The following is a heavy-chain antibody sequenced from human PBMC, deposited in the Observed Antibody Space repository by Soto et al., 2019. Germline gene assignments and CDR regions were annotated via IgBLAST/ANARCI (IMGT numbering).Heavy chain of an antibody. V-gene: IGHV3-11*01. J-gene: IGHJ2*01. CDR1: GGTFSSYA. Sequence: QVQLVQSGAEVKKPGSSVKVSCKASGGTFSSYAISWVRQAPGKGLEWVSYISSSGSTIYYADSVKGRFTISRDNAKNSLYLQMNSLRAEDTAVYYCAREGGGWLLRRSYWYFDLWGRGTLVTVSS. D-gene: IGHD3-22*01. CDR2: ISSSGSTI. CDR3: AREGGGWLLRRSYWYFDL.